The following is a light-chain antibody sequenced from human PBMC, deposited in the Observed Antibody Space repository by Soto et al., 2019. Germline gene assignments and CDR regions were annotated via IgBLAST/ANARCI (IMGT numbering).Light chain of an antibody. CDR2: TNN. J-gene: IGLJ2*01. CDR3: SAWDDSLSGLV. V-gene: IGLV1-47*02. CDR1: SSNIGSNY. Sequence: QSVLTQPPSASGTPGQRVTISCSGSSSNIGSNYVYWYQQLPGTAPKLLIHTNNQRPSGVPDRFSGSKSGTSASLAISGLRSEDEADYYCSAWDDSLSGLVFGRGTKLTVL.